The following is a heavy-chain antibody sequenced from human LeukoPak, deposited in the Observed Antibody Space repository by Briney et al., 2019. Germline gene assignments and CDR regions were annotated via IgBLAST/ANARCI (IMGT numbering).Heavy chain of an antibody. D-gene: IGHD2-2*02. Sequence: GGSLKLSCAASGFSLSGSPIHWVRQASGKGLEWVGRIRSKGNSYEAAYAASVKGRFTISRDDSKDMTYLQMNSLKTEDTAIYYCTREGCGATSCYTNDYWGQGTLVTVSS. V-gene: IGHV3-73*01. CDR3: TREGCGATSCYTNDY. CDR1: GFSLSGSP. J-gene: IGHJ4*02. CDR2: IRSKGNSYEA.